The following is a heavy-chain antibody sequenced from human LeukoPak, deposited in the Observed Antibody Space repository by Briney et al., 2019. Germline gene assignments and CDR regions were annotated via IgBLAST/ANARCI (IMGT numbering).Heavy chain of an antibody. D-gene: IGHD2-15*01. Sequence: GGSLRLSCAAAGFTFSIYGMHWVRQAPGGGLEWVAFIRYDGSNKYYADSVKGRFTISRDNSKNTLYLQMNSLRAEDTAVYYCAKVGYCSGGSCYALAWGQGTLVTVSS. V-gene: IGHV3-30*02. J-gene: IGHJ4*02. CDR1: GFTFSIYG. CDR2: IRYDGSNK. CDR3: AKVGYCSGGSCYALA.